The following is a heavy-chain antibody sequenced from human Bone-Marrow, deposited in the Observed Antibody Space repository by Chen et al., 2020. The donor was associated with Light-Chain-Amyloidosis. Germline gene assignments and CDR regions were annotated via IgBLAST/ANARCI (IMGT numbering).Heavy chain of an antibody. V-gene: IGHV3-20*04. Sequence: EVQLLESGGGLVQPGGSLRLSCAASGFTFDDYGMSWVRQAPGKGLEWVSGINWNGGSTGYADSVKGRFTISRDNAKNSLYLQMNSLRAEDTAVYYCAGSWRELLVSPYYYMDVWGKGTTVTVSS. D-gene: IGHD1-26*01. CDR1: GFTFDDYG. J-gene: IGHJ6*03. CDR3: AGSWRELLVSPYYYMDV. CDR2: INWNGGST.